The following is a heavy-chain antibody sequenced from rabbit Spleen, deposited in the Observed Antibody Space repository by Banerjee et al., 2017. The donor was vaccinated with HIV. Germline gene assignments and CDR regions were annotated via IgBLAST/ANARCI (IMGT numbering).Heavy chain of an antibody. Sequence: QEQLVESGGGLVKPEGSLTLTCIASGVSFSGSSYMCWVRQAPGKGLEWIACIELGSSGFTYFASWAKGRFTISKTSSTTVTLHMTSLTAADTATYFCARDTSSSFSSYGMDLWGPGTLVTVS. V-gene: IGHV1S45*01. CDR1: GVSFSGSSY. CDR3: ARDTSSSFSSYGMDL. J-gene: IGHJ6*01. D-gene: IGHD1-1*01. CDR2: IELGSSGFT.